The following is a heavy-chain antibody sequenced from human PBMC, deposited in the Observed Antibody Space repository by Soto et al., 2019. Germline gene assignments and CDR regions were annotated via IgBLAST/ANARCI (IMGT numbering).Heavy chain of an antibody. D-gene: IGHD6-19*01. CDR1: GYTFTGYY. CDR3: ARSGYSSGWYDKTPKNWFDP. Sequence: ASVKVSCKASGYTFTGYYMHWVRQAPGQGLEWMGWINPNSGGTNYAQKFQGWVTMTRDTSFSTAYMELSRLRSDDTAVYYCARSGYSSGWYDKTPKNWFDPWGQGTLVTVSS. J-gene: IGHJ5*02. CDR2: INPNSGGT. V-gene: IGHV1-2*04.